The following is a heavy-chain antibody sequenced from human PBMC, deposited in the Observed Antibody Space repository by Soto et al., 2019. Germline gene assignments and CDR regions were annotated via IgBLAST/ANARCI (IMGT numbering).Heavy chain of an antibody. J-gene: IGHJ4*02. CDR3: ARDPGRASVLRYFDWSRGGYFDY. CDR1: GFTFSSYW. CDR2: IKQDGSEK. D-gene: IGHD3-9*01. Sequence: GGSLRLSCAASGFTFSSYWMSWVRQAPGKGLEWVANIKQDGSEKYYVDSVKGRFTISRDNAKNSLYLQMNSLRAEDTAVYYCARDPGRASVLRYFDWSRGGYFDYWGQGTLVTVSS. V-gene: IGHV3-7*05.